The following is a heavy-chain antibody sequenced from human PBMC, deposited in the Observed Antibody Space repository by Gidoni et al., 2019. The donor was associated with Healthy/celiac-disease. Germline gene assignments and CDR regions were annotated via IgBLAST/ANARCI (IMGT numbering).Heavy chain of an antibody. CDR3: ARHGAYCGGDCYVPD. V-gene: IGHV4-39*01. J-gene: IGHJ4*02. CDR1: AGSISSSSYY. Sequence: QLQLQESGPGLVQPSETLSLTCTVSAGSISSSSYYWGWIRQPPGKGLEWIGSIYYSGSTYYNPSLKSRVTISVDTSKNQFSLKLSSVTAADTAVYYCARHGAYCGGDCYVPDWGQGTLVTVSS. CDR2: IYYSGST. D-gene: IGHD2-21*02.